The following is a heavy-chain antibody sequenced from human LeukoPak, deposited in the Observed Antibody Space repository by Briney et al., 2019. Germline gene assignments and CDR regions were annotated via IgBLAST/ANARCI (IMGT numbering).Heavy chain of an antibody. CDR1: GFTFSSYE. V-gene: IGHV3-66*01. J-gene: IGHJ4*02. CDR2: IYSGGTT. CDR3: ARDPNY. Sequence: GGSLRLSCAASGFTFSSYEMNWVRQAPGKGLEWVSVIYSGGTTYYADSVKGRFTISRDNSQNTLYLQMDSLRAEDTAVYYCARDPNYWGQGTLVTVSS.